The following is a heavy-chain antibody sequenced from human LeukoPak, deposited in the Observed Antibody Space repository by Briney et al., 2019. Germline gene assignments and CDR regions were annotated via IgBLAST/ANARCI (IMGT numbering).Heavy chain of an antibody. V-gene: IGHV1-69*05. CDR3: ARGHSSGWSYYYYYMDV. D-gene: IGHD6-19*01. CDR1: GGTFNRYA. Sequence: GASVKVSCKASGGTFNRYAISWVRQAPGQGLEWMGGIIPMFDTANYAQKFQGRVTMTRDTSASTVYMELSSLRSEDTAVYYCARGHSSGWSYYYYYMDVWGKGTTVTVSS. J-gene: IGHJ6*03. CDR2: IIPMFDTA.